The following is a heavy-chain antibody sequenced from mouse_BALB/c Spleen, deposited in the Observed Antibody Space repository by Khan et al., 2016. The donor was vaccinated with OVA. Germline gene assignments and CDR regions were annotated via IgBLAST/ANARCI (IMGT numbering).Heavy chain of an antibody. CDR1: GYTFTSYT. D-gene: IGHD2-14*01. V-gene: IGHV1-4*01. CDR3: VRDGAYHRSDGWFAY. J-gene: IGHJ3*01. Sequence: QVQLQQSGAELARPGASVKMSCKASGYTFTSYTIHWIKKRPGQGLEWIGYINPSNGYTNYNQKFKDKATLTTDKSSTTAYLPLNSLTSDDSAVYNCVRDGAYHRSDGWFAYWGQGTLVTVSA. CDR2: INPSNGYT.